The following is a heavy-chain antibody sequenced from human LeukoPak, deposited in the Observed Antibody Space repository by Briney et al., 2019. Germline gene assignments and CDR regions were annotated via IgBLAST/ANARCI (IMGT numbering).Heavy chain of an antibody. CDR1: GGSISSYY. D-gene: IGHD3-10*01. V-gene: IGHV4-4*07. CDR3: ARQLYVSGSYYAPMDV. CDR2: IYTSGST. Sequence: SETLSLTCTVSGGSISSYYWSWIRQPAGKGLEWIGRIYTSGSTNYNPSLKSRVTMSVDTSKNQFSLKLSSVTTADTAVYFCARQLYVSGSYYAPMDVWGKGTTVTISS. J-gene: IGHJ6*03.